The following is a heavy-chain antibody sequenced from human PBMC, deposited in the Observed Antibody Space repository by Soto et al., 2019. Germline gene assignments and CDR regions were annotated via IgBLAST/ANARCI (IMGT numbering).Heavy chain of an antibody. CDR3: ARRYGYYFDY. CDR1: GGSISSYY. D-gene: IGHD4-17*01. J-gene: IGHJ4*02. Sequence: QVQLQESGPGLVKPSETLSLTCTVSGGSISSYYWSWIRQPPGKGLEWIGYIYYSGSTNYNLSLKSRVTISADTSKNQLSLKLSSVTAADTAVYYCARRYGYYFDYWGQGTLVTVSS. CDR2: IYYSGST. V-gene: IGHV4-59*08.